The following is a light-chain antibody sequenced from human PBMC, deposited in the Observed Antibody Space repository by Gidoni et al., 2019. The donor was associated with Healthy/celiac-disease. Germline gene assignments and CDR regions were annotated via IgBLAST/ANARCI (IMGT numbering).Light chain of an antibody. CDR1: QGVSSSY. CDR3: QQYGSWPQA. CDR2: DAS. J-gene: IGKJ4*01. Sequence: EIVLPQSPGTLTLSPGERATPSCRDSQGVSSSYVAWYQQKPGQAPRLLIYDASSRATGIPDRFSGSGSGTDFTLTISRLEPEDFAVYYCQQYGSWPQAFXGXTKVEIK. V-gene: IGKV3-20*01.